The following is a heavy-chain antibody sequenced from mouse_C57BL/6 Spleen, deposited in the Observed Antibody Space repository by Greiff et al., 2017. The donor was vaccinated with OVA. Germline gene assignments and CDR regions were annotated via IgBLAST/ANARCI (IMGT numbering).Heavy chain of an antibody. J-gene: IGHJ2*01. D-gene: IGHD1-1*01. CDR3: ARDLGGWVEGNY. Sequence: EVQLVESGGGLVKPGGSLKLSCAASGFTFSSYAMSWVRQTPEKRLEWVATISDGGSYTYYPDNVKGRFTISRDNAKNNLYLQMSHLKSEDTAMYYCARDLGGWVEGNYWGQGTTLTVSS. CDR2: ISDGGSYT. CDR1: GFTFSSYA. V-gene: IGHV5-4*01.